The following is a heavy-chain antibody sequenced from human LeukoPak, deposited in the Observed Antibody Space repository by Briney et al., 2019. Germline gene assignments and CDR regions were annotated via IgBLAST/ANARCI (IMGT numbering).Heavy chain of an antibody. Sequence: SETLSLTCTVSGGSVSSGSYYWSWIRQPPGKGLEWIGYIYYSGSTNYNPSLKSRVTISVDTSKNQFSLKLSSVTAADTAVYYCARDLLRYFDWLPRHTLDAFDIWGQGTMVTVSS. J-gene: IGHJ3*02. CDR1: GGSVSSGSYY. V-gene: IGHV4-61*01. CDR2: IYYSGST. D-gene: IGHD3-9*01. CDR3: ARDLLRYFDWLPRHTLDAFDI.